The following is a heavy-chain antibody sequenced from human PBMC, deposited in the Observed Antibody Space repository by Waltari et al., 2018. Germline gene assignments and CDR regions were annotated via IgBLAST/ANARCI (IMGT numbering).Heavy chain of an antibody. CDR1: GASVSRRSHF. CDR3: ARHDSGHYGSGIDY. V-gene: IGHV4-39*01. Sequence: QLQLQESGPGLVRASETLSLTWTVSGASVSRRSHFWGWIRQPPGKGLEWVGSMYYGGSPEKNPSLKSRVTRSIDTSKNQFARKLRSVTAADTALYYCARHDSGHYGSGIDYWGQGTLVSVSS. D-gene: IGHD3-10*01. CDR2: MYYGGSP. J-gene: IGHJ4*02.